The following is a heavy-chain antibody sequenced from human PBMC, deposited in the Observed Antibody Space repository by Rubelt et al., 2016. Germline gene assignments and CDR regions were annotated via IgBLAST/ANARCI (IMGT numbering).Heavy chain of an antibody. J-gene: IGHJ4*02. V-gene: IGHV4-38-2*02. CDR2: ISHSGST. CDR3: ARQSVYYDSSGLDY. D-gene: IGHD3-22*01. Sequence: QVQLQESGPGLVKPSETLSLTCTVSGYSISSGYYWGWIRQPPGKGLEWIGSISHSGSTNYNPSLKSGGSISVEPSKNHFSLKLRCVTAADTAVYYCARQSVYYDSSGLDYWGQGTLVTVSS. CDR1: GYSISSGYY.